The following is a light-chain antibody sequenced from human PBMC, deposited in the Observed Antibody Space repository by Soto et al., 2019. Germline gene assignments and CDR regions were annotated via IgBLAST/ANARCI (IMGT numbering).Light chain of an antibody. V-gene: IGKV3-11*01. CDR2: DSS. CDR3: QKRSS. Sequence: DIVLPQSPATLSLSPGERATLSCRASQSVSSYLAWYQQKPGQAPRLLIYDSSNRATGIPGRFSGSGSGTDFTLTISSLEPEDFAVYYCQKRSSFGQGTRLDIK. J-gene: IGKJ5*01. CDR1: QSVSSY.